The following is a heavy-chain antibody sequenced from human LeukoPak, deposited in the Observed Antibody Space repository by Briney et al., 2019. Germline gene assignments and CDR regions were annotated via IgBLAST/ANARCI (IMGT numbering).Heavy chain of an antibody. CDR1: RFTFSSYT. J-gene: IGHJ4*02. CDR2: ISSSGSDI. V-gene: IGHV3-21*01. D-gene: IGHD3-22*01. CDR3: AREVSGYYSY. Sequence: GGSLRLSCAASRFTFSSYTMNWVRQAPGKGLEWVSSISSSGSDIYYGDSVKGRFTISRDNTKNSLYLQMNSLRAEDTAVYYCAREVSGYYSYWGQGTLVTVSS.